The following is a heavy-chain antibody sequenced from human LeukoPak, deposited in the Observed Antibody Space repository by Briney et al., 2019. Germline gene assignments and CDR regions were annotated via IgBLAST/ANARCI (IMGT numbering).Heavy chain of an antibody. CDR1: GGTFSSYA. J-gene: IGHJ6*03. CDR2: IIPIFGTA. Sequence: HVASVKVSCKASGGTFSSYAISWVRQAPGQGLEWMGGIIPIFGTANYAQKFQGRVTITADKSTSTAYMELSSLRSEDTAVYYCAHCARPSSGSYWSYYMDVWGKGTTVNVSS. D-gene: IGHD1-26*01. V-gene: IGHV1-69*06. CDR3: AHCARPSSGSYWSYYMDV.